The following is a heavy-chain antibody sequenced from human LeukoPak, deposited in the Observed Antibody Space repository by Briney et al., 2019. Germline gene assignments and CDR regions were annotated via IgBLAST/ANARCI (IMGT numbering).Heavy chain of an antibody. CDR2: ILYDGSNK. Sequence: GGSLRLSCAASGFTFSSYGMHWVRQAPGKGLEWVAFILYDGSNKNYADSVKGRFTISRDNAKNSLYLQMNSLRAEDTAVYYCARDEDQDIVVVPAASFDYWGQGTLVTVSS. CDR3: ARDEDQDIVVVPAASFDY. D-gene: IGHD2-2*01. J-gene: IGHJ4*02. CDR1: GFTFSSYG. V-gene: IGHV3-30*02.